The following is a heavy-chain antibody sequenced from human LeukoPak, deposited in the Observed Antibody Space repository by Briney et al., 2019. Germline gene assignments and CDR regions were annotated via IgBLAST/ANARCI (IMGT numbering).Heavy chain of an antibody. V-gene: IGHV3-74*01. CDR2: IRSDGSST. D-gene: IGHD2-15*01. CDR1: GFTFSSYW. J-gene: IGHJ6*04. CDR3: ARMDCSGGSCYYHYGMDV. Sequence: GGSLRLSCAVSGFTFSSYWMHWVRQVPGKGLVWVSYIRSDGSSTNYADSVRGRFTISRDNAKNTLYLQMTSLRAEDTAVYYCARMDCSGGSCYYHYGMDVWGKGTTVTVSS.